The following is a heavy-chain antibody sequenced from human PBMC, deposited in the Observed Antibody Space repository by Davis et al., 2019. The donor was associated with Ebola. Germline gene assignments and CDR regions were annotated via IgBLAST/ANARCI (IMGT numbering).Heavy chain of an antibody. J-gene: IGHJ4*02. CDR1: GFTFSDHT. CDR2: TRYKAASHST. CDR3: ARDSRNYFFDY. V-gene: IGHV3-72*01. D-gene: IGHD2-2*01. Sequence: GESLKISCAGSGFTFSDHTMDWFRQPPGAGLEWVARTRYKAASHSTEYAPSVKGRFTISRDDSQNSLYLQMNSLRTEDTAIYFCARDSRNYFFDYWGQGTLVTVSS.